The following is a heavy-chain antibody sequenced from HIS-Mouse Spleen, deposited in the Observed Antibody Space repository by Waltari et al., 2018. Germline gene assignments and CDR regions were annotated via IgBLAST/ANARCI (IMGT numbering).Heavy chain of an antibody. CDR1: GGSISSSSYY. CDR3: ARDEGYSYGYWYFDL. V-gene: IGHV4-39*07. Sequence: QLQLQESGPGLVKPSETLSLTCTVSGGSISSSSYYWGWIRQPPGKGLEWIGSIYYSASTSYNPSRKSRVTRSVDTSKNQFSLKLSSVTAADTAVYYCARDEGYSYGYWYFDLWGRGTLVTVSS. D-gene: IGHD5-18*01. J-gene: IGHJ2*01. CDR2: IYYSAST.